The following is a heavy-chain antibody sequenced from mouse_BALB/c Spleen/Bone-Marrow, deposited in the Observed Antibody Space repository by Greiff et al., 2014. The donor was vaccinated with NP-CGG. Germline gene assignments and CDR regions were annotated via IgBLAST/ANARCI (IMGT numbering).Heavy chain of an antibody. CDR3: SRGGGDSYIWFAY. CDR2: IDPANTYT. D-gene: IGHD1-3*01. V-gene: IGHV14-3*02. J-gene: IGHJ3*01. Sequence: VQLQQSGADLVKPGASVKLSCTASGFNIQDTYLHWVKQRPEQGLEWIGRIDPANTYTQYDPKFQDKATISADTSSNTAYLQLSSLTSDDTAVYYCSRGGGDSYIWFAYWGHGTLVTVSA. CDR1: GFNIQDTY.